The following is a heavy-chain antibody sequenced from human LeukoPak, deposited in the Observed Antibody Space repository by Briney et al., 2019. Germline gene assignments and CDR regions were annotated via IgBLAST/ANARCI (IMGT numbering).Heavy chain of an antibody. CDR2: VNSDGSST. V-gene: IGHV3-74*01. CDR3: AREFGYSSSWPGWFDP. Sequence: GGSLRLSCAASGFTFSRYWMHWVRQAPGKGLVWVSRVNSDGSSTTYAESVQGRFTISRDNAKNTLYLQMNSLRAEDTAVYYCAREFGYSSSWPGWFDPWGQGTLVTVSS. J-gene: IGHJ5*02. CDR1: GFTFSRYW. D-gene: IGHD6-13*01.